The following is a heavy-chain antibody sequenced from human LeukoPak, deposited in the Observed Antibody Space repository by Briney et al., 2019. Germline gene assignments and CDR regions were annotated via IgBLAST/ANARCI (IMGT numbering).Heavy chain of an antibody. CDR2: ISGSGGST. V-gene: IGHV3-23*01. Sequence: GGSLRLSCAASGFTFSSYAMSWVRQAPGKGLEGVSAISGSGGSTYYADSVKGRFTISRDNSKNTLYLQMNSLRAEDTAVYYCAKDSFWAGYAFDIWGQGTMVTVSS. CDR1: GFTFSSYA. D-gene: IGHD3/OR15-3a*01. CDR3: AKDSFWAGYAFDI. J-gene: IGHJ3*02.